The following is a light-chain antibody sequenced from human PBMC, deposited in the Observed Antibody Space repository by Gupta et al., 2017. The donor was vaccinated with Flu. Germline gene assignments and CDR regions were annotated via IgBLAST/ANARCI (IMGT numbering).Light chain of an antibody. CDR1: ESVNKD. V-gene: IGKV3-11*01. CDR3: QQRINWPDT. CDR2: DAS. J-gene: IGKJ2*01. Sequence: PGTLARAPGETATRSCRASESVNKDLAGHQQKAGQAPRLLIYDASNRATGTPARFSGSGSGTDFTLTISSLEPEDFAVDYCQQRINWPDTFGQGTKLEIK.